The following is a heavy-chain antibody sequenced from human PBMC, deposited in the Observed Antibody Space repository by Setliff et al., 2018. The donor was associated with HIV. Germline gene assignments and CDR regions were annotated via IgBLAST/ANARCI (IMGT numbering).Heavy chain of an antibody. CDR3: SRATFGSTSSGINYYLDV. Sequence: SETLSLTCTVSGGSVSGYFWSWIRQPPGRGLEWIGYIYYDGTTNSNPSLKSRVTISVTTSKNQFSLKLSSVTAADTAPYFCSRATFGSTSSGINYYLDVWGKGTTVTVSS. V-gene: IGHV4-59*02. J-gene: IGHJ6*03. CDR2: IYYDGTT. D-gene: IGHD3-10*01. CDR1: GGSVSGYF.